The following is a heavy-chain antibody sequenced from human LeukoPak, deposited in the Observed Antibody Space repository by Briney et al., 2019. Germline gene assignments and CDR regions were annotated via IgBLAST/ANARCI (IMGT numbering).Heavy chain of an antibody. J-gene: IGHJ5*02. CDR2: INAGNGNT. D-gene: IGHD2-15*01. Sequence: GASVKVSCKASGYTFTSYAMHWVRQAPGQRLEWMGWINAGNGNTKYSQEFQGRVTITRDTSASTAYMELSSLRSEDTAVYYCARDYKCSGGSCFVGWFDPWGQGTLVTVSS. CDR1: GYTFTSYA. CDR3: ARDYKCSGGSCFVGWFDP. V-gene: IGHV1-3*03.